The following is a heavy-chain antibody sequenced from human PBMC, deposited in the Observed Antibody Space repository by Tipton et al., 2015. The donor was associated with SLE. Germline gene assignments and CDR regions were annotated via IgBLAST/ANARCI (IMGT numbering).Heavy chain of an antibody. Sequence: SLRLSCAASGFTFSSYSMNWVRQAPGKGLEWVSSISSSSSYIYYADSVKGRFTISRDNAKNSLYLQMNSLRAEDTAVYYCARDSRITIFGVVITDAFDIWGQGTMVTVSS. D-gene: IGHD3-3*01. CDR1: GFTFSSYS. V-gene: IGHV3-21*01. CDR3: ARDSRITIFGVVITDAFDI. J-gene: IGHJ3*02. CDR2: ISSSSSYI.